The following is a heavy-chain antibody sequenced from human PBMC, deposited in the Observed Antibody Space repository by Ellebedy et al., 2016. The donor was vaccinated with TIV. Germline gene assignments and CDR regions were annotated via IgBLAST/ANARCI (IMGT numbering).Heavy chain of an antibody. CDR2: IKSRANGGTA. V-gene: IGHV3-15*07. D-gene: IGHD3-16*01. Sequence: PGGSLRLSCAASGLTFSEAWMNWVRQAPGKGLEWVGHIKSRANGGTADYAAPAQGRFTISRDDSKDTLYLQMNNLKSEDTGVYCCTTNPGVWGDFWGQGTQVTVSS. CDR1: GLTFSEAW. CDR3: TTNPGVWGDF. J-gene: IGHJ4*02.